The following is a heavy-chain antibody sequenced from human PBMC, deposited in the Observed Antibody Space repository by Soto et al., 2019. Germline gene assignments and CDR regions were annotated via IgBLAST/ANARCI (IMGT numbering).Heavy chain of an antibody. CDR2: INAGNGNT. V-gene: IGHV1-3*01. CDR1: GYTFTGYA. J-gene: IGHJ4*02. D-gene: IGHD2-15*01. Sequence: QVQLVQSGSELKKPGASVKVSCKASGYTFTGYAMHWVRQAPGQRLEWMGWINAGNGNTKYSQKFQGRFTITRDTCGSAGYMELSSLRSEETAVYYCAKGEWSYCRGGSCYYFDYWGQGTVVTVSS. CDR3: AKGEWSYCRGGSCYYFDY.